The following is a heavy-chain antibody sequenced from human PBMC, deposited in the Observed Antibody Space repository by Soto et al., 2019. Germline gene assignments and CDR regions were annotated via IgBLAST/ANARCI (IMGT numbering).Heavy chain of an antibody. J-gene: IGHJ4*02. CDR3: ASNSDILTGYPDPYYFDY. Sequence: GSLRLSCAASGFTFSSYAMSWVRQAPGKGLEWVSAISGSGGSTYYADSVKGRFTISRDNSKNTLYLQMNSLRAEDTAVYYCASNSDILTGYPDPYYFDYWGQGTLVTVSS. V-gene: IGHV3-23*01. CDR1: GFTFSSYA. CDR2: ISGSGGST. D-gene: IGHD3-9*01.